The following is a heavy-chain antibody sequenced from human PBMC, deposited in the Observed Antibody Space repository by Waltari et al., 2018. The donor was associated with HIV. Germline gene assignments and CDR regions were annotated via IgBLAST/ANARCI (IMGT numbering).Heavy chain of an antibody. CDR2: IFHDGGT. V-gene: IGHV4-59*11. CDR3: AGGHNFGSKFDY. Sequence: QVQLQESGPGLVKPSETLSLTCTVSGGSIKSLFWSWIRQAPGKQLQWIGYIFHDGGTNSYPSRKSRVTMSVDTSKNQFSLSLSSVTAADTAIYYCAGGHNFGSKFDYWGQGILVTVSS. CDR1: GGSIKSLF. D-gene: IGHD5-18*01. J-gene: IGHJ4*02.